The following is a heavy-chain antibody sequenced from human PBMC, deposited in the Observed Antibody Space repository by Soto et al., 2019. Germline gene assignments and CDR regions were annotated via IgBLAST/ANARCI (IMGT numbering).Heavy chain of an antibody. CDR3: GRNVLAVTEDAVDV. Sequence: EEQLVESGGALVKPGGSLRLSCVASGFSLSSYTMSWVRQAPGKGLEWVSSIGISIGYIYYAESVTGRFTISRDNAQNSLFLEMNSLRAEDTALYFCGRNVLAVTEDAVDVWGQGTMVTVSS. CDR2: IGISIGYI. D-gene: IGHD4-4*01. V-gene: IGHV3-21*01. J-gene: IGHJ3*01. CDR1: GFSLSSYT.